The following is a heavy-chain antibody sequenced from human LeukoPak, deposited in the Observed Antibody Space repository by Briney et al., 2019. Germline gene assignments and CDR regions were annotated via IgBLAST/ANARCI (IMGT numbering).Heavy chain of an antibody. Sequence: GGSLRLSCAASGFTFSSYSMNWVRQAPGKGLEWVSSISSSSSYIYYADSVKGRFTISRDNAKNSLYLQMNSLRAEDTAVYYCARDRVGGGGFDPWGQGTLVIVSS. J-gene: IGHJ5*02. V-gene: IGHV3-21*01. CDR3: ARDRVGGGGFDP. CDR1: GFTFSSYS. CDR2: ISSSSSYI. D-gene: IGHD3-16*01.